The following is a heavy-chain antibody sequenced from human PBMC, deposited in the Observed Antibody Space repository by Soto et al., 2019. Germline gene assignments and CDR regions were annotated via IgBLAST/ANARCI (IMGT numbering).Heavy chain of an antibody. J-gene: IGHJ4*02. Sequence: ASVKVSCKASGYTFTSYGISWVRQAPGQGLEWMGWISAYNGNTNYAQKLQGRVTMTTDTSTSTAYMELRSLRSDDTAVYYCARDVERFLEWLSPTYFDYWGQGTLVTVSS. D-gene: IGHD3-3*01. V-gene: IGHV1-18*01. CDR2: ISAYNGNT. CDR1: GYTFTSYG. CDR3: ARDVERFLEWLSPTYFDY.